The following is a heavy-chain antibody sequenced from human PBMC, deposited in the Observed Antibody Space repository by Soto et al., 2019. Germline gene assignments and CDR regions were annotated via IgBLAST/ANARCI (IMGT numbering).Heavy chain of an antibody. D-gene: IGHD6-6*01. CDR2: ISYDGSNK. CDR3: AREFKGSQIAARPPFDY. CDR1: GFTFSSYA. Sequence: GGSLRLSCAASGFTFSSYAMHWVRQAPGKGLEWVAVISYDGSNKYYADSVKGRFTISRDNSKNTLYLQMNSLRAEDTAVYYCAREFKGSQIAARPPFDYWGQGTLVTVSS. J-gene: IGHJ4*02. V-gene: IGHV3-30-3*01.